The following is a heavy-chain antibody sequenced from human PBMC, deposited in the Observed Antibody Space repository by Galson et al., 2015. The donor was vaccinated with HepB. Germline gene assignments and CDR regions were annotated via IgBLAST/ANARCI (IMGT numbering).Heavy chain of an antibody. J-gene: IGHJ6*02. CDR2: ISTEGRTT. CDR1: GFTFSSYS. V-gene: IGHV3-74*01. D-gene: IGHD3-16*01. CDR3: AKNYEGMGV. Sequence: SLRLSCAASGFTFSSYSMNWVRQAPGKGLEWVSHISTEGRTTNYADSVKGRFTISRDNAKNTLYLQMNSLRVEDTAVYYCAKNYEGMGVWGQGTTVTVSS.